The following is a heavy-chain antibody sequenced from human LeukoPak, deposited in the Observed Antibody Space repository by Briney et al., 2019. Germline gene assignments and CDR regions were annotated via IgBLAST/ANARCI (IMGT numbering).Heavy chain of an antibody. CDR2: IYTSGST. V-gene: IGHV4-61*02. Sequence: SETLSLTCTVSGGSISSGSYYWSWIRQPAGKGLEWIGRIYTSGSTNYNPSLKSRVTISVDTSKNQFSLKLSSVTAADTAVYYCARVGVAVAYFDYWGQGTLVTVSS. CDR3: ARVGVAVAYFDY. D-gene: IGHD6-19*01. CDR1: GGSISSGSYY. J-gene: IGHJ4*02.